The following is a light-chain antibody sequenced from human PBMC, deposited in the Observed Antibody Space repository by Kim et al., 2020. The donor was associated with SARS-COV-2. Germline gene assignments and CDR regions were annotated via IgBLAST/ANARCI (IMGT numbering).Light chain of an antibody. CDR2: GAF. CDR3: QQYKDWPPMYT. J-gene: IGKJ2*01. CDR1: QNFDIN. V-gene: IGKV3-15*01. Sequence: SSGERHTLPRRASQNFDINLAWYQQRPRPPPRLLIYGAFTRATGVPARFSGSGSGIEFTLTISSLQSEDLAVYYCQQYKDWPPMYTFGQGTKLEI.